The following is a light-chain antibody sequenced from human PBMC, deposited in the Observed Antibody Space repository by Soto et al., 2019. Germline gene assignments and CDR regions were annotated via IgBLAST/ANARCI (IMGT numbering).Light chain of an antibody. J-gene: IGLJ1*01. CDR1: SSNIGSNT. CDR3: AAWDDGLNGHV. Sequence: QSVLTQTPSASGTPGQRVTISCSASSSNIGSNTVNWYQQLPGTAPKLLIYSNNQRPSGVPDRFSGSKSGTSASLAISGLQSEDEADYYCAAWDDGLNGHVFGTGTKLTVL. V-gene: IGLV1-44*01. CDR2: SNN.